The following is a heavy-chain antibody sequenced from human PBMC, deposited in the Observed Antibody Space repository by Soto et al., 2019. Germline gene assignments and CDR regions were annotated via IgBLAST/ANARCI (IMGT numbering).Heavy chain of an antibody. CDR3: AHRQTLYGAYYFDY. CDR1: GFSLSTSGVG. CDR2: IYLDDVK. D-gene: IGHD3-10*01. J-gene: IGHJ4*02. Sequence: QITLKESGPTLVKPTQTLTLTCTFSGFSLSTSGVGVGWIRQPPGKALEWRALIYLDDVKRYSPSLKSMLTITQDPPKNQVVLTMTNMDPVDTATYYCAHRQTLYGAYYFDYWGQGTLVTVSS. V-gene: IGHV2-5*02.